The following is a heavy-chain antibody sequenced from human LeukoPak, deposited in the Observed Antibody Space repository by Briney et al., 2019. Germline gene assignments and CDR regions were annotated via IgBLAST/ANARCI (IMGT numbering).Heavy chain of an antibody. Sequence: SETLSLTCTDPGGSISSYYWSWIRQPPGKGLGWSGYMYYSGSTNYNPSLKSRVTLSVDTSTNQFSLNLNSVAAADRTMYYFATLRVTMVREITFYYYYYMDVWGRGTTVTISS. CDR2: MYYSGST. D-gene: IGHD3-10*01. CDR1: GGSISSYY. CDR3: ATLRVTMVREITFYYYYYMDV. V-gene: IGHV4-59*08. J-gene: IGHJ6*03.